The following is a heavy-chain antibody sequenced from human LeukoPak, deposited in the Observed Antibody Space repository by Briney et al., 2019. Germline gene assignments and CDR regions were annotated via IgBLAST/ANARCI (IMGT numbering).Heavy chain of an antibody. CDR2: INSDGSEG. V-gene: IGHV3-7*01. J-gene: IGHJ4*02. D-gene: IGHD1-26*01. Sequence: GGSLRLSCAVSGFTFSGFWMSWSRQAPGKGLEWVASINSDGSEGYYADSVKGRFTISRDNSKNTLYLQVNSLRAEDTAVYYCAKGGKWDVTPFDYWGQGTLVTVSS. CDR3: AKGGKWDVTPFDY. CDR1: GFTFSGFW.